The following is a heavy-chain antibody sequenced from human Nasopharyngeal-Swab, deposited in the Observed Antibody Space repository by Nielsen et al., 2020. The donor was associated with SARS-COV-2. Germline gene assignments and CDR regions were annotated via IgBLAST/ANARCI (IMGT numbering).Heavy chain of an antibody. D-gene: IGHD3-22*01. V-gene: IGHV4-34*01. CDR2: INHRGTT. J-gene: IGHJ5*01. CDR3: ARGLVDVNMMLVVIGFSYWLDS. CDR1: GGSFSDYY. Sequence: GSLRLSCAVSGGSFSDYYWTWIRQTPGKGLEWIGEINHRGTTTYNPSLKSRVSISADTSKNQFSLNLSSVTAADTAVYYCARGLVDVNMMLVVIGFSYWLDSWGQGTLVTVSS.